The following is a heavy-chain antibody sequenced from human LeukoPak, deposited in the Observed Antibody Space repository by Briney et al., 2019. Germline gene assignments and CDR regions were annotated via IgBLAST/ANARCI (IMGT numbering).Heavy chain of an antibody. D-gene: IGHD3-10*01. Sequence: GGSLRLSCAASGFTFSSHWMSWVRQAPGKGLEWVANIKQDGSEKYYVDSVKGRFTISRDNAKNSLYLQMNSLRAEDTAIYYCARVGVAGSDDNWFDSWGQGTLVTVSS. CDR1: GFTFSSHW. V-gene: IGHV3-7*01. J-gene: IGHJ5*01. CDR2: IKQDGSEK. CDR3: ARVGVAGSDDNWFDS.